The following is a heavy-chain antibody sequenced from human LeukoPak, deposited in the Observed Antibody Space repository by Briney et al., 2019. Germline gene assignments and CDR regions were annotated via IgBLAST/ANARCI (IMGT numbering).Heavy chain of an antibody. CDR3: ARASSWSAFDI. D-gene: IGHD6-13*01. CDR1: GFTFSSYS. CDR2: ISSSSSYI. J-gene: IGHJ3*02. V-gene: IGHV3-21*01. Sequence: GGSLRLSCAASGFTFSSYSMNWVRQAPGKGLEWVSSISSSSSYIYYAGSVKGRFTISRDNAKNSLYLQMNSLRAEDTAVYYCARASSWSAFDIWGQGTMVTVSS.